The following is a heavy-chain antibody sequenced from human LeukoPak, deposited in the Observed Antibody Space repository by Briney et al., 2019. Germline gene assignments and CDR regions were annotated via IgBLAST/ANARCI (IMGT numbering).Heavy chain of an antibody. CDR2: SYTSGST. V-gene: IGHV4-4*09. CDR3: ARHSGGTWYKSYFDY. D-gene: IGHD6-13*01. Sequence: SETLSLTCIVSGGSTRGYYWSWIRQPPGKGLEWIGYSYTSGSTNYSPSLKSRDTISGDASQNQFSLKQSSVTAADTAVYYCARHSGGTWYKSYFDYWGQGILVTVSS. J-gene: IGHJ4*02. CDR1: GGSTRGYY.